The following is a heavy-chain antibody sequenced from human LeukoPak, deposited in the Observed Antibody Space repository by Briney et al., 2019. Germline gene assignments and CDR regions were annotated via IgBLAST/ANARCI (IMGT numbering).Heavy chain of an antibody. J-gene: IGHJ4*02. CDR3: ARDGTAGVDY. D-gene: IGHD1/OR15-1a*01. V-gene: IGHV1-2*02. CDR2: INPNSAGT. CDR1: GYTFTGNY. Sequence: ASLKLSCKASGYTFTGNYMHWVRQAPGQRLEWMGWINPNSAGTNAAQKFQCRVTMTSATSISTAYLEMSRIRSDDTVVYYCARDGTAGVDYWGQGTLVTVSS.